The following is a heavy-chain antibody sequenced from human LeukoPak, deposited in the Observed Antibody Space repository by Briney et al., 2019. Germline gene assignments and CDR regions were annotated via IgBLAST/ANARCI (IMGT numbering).Heavy chain of an antibody. D-gene: IGHD6-19*01. CDR2: IYYSGGT. Sequence: SETLSLTCTVSGASISGSRDYWAWIRQPPGKGLEWIGRIYYSGGTHYNPSLTSRLTISVDTSKNQFSLKLSSVTAADTAVYYCARLGDRSGGTYFDYWGQGTLVTVSS. CDR3: ARLGDRSGGTYFDY. V-gene: IGHV4-39*01. J-gene: IGHJ4*02. CDR1: GASISGSRDY.